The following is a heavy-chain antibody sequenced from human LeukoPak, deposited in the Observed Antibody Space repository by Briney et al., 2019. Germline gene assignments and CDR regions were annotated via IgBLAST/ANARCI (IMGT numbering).Heavy chain of an antibody. CDR2: TTDSGAST. CDR3: ARRDVVVTGHYFDY. CDR1: GFSFWSYG. J-gene: IGHJ4*02. Sequence: PGGSLRLSCAASGFSFWSYGMSWVRQAPGKGLEWVSTTTDSGASTWYADSVKGRFTISRDNSKNTLQLQMNSLRAEDTAVYYCARRDVVVTGHYFDYWGQGILVTVSS. V-gene: IGHV3-23*01. D-gene: IGHD2-21*02.